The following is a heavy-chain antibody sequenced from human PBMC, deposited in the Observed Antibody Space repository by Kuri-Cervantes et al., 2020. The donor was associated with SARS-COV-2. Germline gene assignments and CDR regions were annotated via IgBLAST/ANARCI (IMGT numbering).Heavy chain of an antibody. V-gene: IGHV4-34*01. CDR3: ARGPELGHFFDY. Sequence: SETLSLTCAVYGGSFNGYFWTWIRQPPGKGLEWIGEVNHSGSTNYNPSLKSRVTISVDTSKNQFSLKLSSVTAADTAVYYCARGPELGHFFDYWGQGTLVTVSS. CDR2: VNHSGST. D-gene: IGHD7-27*01. J-gene: IGHJ4*02. CDR1: GGSFNGYF.